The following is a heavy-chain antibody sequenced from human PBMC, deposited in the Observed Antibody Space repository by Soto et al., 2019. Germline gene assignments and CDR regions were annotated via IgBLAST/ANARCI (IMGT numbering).Heavy chain of an antibody. CDR2: IWSDGKKE. J-gene: IGHJ6*02. D-gene: IGHD6-19*01. CDR1: GFPFWHYG. Sequence: QVQLVESGGGVVQPGRSLRLSCVGSGFPFWHYGMHWVRQAPCKGLEWVAVIWSDGKKESYADFVKGRFAISRDNFTDTLYRQMNSLRAEDTAVYYCARDRDGGWFHMDVWGQGTTVTVSS. V-gene: IGHV3-33*01. CDR3: ARDRDGGWFHMDV.